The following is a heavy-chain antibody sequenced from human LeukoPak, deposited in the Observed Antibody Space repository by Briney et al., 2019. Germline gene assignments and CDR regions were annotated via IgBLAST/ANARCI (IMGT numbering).Heavy chain of an antibody. CDR3: ARHHYSSSWSPFDY. J-gene: IGHJ4*02. Sequence: EXXSXTCTVSGGSISSDYXXWIRQPPGKXLEGIGYMYYSGSTNYNPSLKSRVAISVDTSKNQFSLKLSSVTAADTAVYYCARHHYSSSWSPFDYWGQGTLVTVSS. CDR1: GGSISSDY. CDR2: MYYSGST. D-gene: IGHD6-13*01. V-gene: IGHV4-59*08.